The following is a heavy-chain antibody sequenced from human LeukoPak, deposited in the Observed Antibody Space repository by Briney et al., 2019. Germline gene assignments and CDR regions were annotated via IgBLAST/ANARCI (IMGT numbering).Heavy chain of an antibody. J-gene: IGHJ4*02. D-gene: IGHD6-6*01. V-gene: IGHV4-59*01. CDR1: GGSISSYY. CDR2: IYYSGST. Sequence: PSETLSLTRTVSGGSISSYYWSWIRQPPGKGLEWIGYIYYSGSTNYNPSLTSRVTISVDTSKNQFSLKLSSVTAADTAVYYCARFIAAGSERYFDYWGQGTLVSVSS. CDR3: ARFIAAGSERYFDY.